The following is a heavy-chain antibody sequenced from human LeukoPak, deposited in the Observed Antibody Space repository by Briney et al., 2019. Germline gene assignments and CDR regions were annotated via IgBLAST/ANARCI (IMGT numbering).Heavy chain of an antibody. V-gene: IGHV3-74*01. D-gene: IGHD3-10*01. J-gene: IGHJ4*02. CDR2: ISNDGRST. CDR1: GFSSNSYW. CDR3: TRGREGNYGLFDS. Sequence: GGSLRLSCAASGFSSNSYWMRWVRQAPGSGLVWVSRISNDGRSTSFADSVKGRFTISRDNAKNTLYLQMNSLSAEDTAVYYCTRGREGNYGLFDSWGQGTLVTVSS.